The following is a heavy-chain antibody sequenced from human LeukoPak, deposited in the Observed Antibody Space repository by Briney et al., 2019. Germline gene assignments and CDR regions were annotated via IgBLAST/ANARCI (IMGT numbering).Heavy chain of an antibody. CDR1: GYDFTSYW. D-gene: IGHD4-23*01. CDR3: ARTFASYGGNYLDY. CDR2: IYPGDSDT. Sequence: KPGESLKISCKGSGYDFTSYWIGWVRQMPGKGLEWMGIIYPGDSDTRYSPSFQGQVTNSADKSISTAYLQWSSLKASDTAIYYCARTFASYGGNYLDYWGQGTLVTVSS. J-gene: IGHJ4*02. V-gene: IGHV5-51*03.